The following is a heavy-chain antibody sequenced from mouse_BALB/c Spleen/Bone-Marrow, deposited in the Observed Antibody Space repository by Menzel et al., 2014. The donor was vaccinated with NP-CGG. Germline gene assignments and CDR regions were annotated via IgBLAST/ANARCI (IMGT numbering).Heavy chain of an antibody. CDR3: ARNIHITTWMDY. V-gene: IGHV2-6-4*01. J-gene: IGHJ4*01. D-gene: IGHD1-2*01. CDR2: IWGGGST. Sequence: VKLMESGPGLVAPSQSLSITCTVSGFSLSRYSVHWVRQPPGKGLEWLGMIWGGGSTDYNSALKSRLSISKDNSKSQVFLKMNSLQTDDTAMYYCARNIHITTWMDYWCQGTSVTVSS. CDR1: GFSLSRYS.